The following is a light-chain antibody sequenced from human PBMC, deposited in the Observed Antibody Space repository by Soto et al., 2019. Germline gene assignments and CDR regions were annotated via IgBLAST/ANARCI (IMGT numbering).Light chain of an antibody. CDR2: GAS. J-gene: IGKJ5*01. Sequence: IVMTQSPSILSVSPGERATLSCRASQSVSNNLAWYQQKPGQAPRLLIYGASTRATGIPARFSGSGSGTDFTLTISSLQSEDFAVYSCQQYNKWPITFGQGTRLEIK. CDR1: QSVSNN. V-gene: IGKV3D-15*01. CDR3: QQYNKWPIT.